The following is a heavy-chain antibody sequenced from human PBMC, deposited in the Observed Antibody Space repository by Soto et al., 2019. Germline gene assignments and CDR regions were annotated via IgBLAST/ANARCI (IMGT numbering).Heavy chain of an antibody. CDR1: GFTFRTYA. D-gene: IGHD3-22*01. J-gene: IGHJ4*02. CDR3: AKDSDFRGYGNIDY. V-gene: IGHV3-30*18. Sequence: QVQLVESGGGVVQTGRSLRLSCAASGFTFRTYAMHWVRQAPGKGLQCVAFISYDGLKKYYTDYVKGRFSISRDNSKNTLSLQMNNLRPEDTAVYYCAKDSDFRGYGNIDYWGQGTLVNVSS. CDR2: ISYDGLKK.